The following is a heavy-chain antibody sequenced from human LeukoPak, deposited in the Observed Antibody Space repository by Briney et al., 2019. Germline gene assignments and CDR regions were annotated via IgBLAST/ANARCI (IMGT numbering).Heavy chain of an antibody. CDR1: DDSVTMYY. Sequence: SESLSLTCTVSDDSVTMYYWTWIRQPPGKGLEWIGYVDHTGSTKFNPSLNARVTISRDTSNNFFSLRLRSVTAADTAVYFCARRRVSSSTWYSTYYYFFYMDFWGKGTTVTVSS. V-gene: IGHV4-59*02. J-gene: IGHJ6*03. D-gene: IGHD4-11*01. CDR3: ARRRVSSSTWYSTYYYFFYMDF. CDR2: VDHTGST.